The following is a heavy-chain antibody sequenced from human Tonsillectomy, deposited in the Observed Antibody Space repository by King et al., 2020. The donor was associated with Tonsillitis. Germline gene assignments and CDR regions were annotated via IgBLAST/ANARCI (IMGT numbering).Heavy chain of an antibody. CDR3: AKGGGSYYPPFDP. CDR2: ISFDGNNN. V-gene: IGHV3-30*18. J-gene: IGHJ5*02. Sequence: QVQLVESGGGVVQPGRSLRVSCAASGFTFSTSGLHWVRQAPGKGLEWVALISFDGNNNYYADSVKGRFTISRDNSKNTVYLQMNSLRVEDTAVYYCAKGGGSYYPPFDPWGQGILVTVSS. CDR1: GFTFSTSG. D-gene: IGHD1-26*01.